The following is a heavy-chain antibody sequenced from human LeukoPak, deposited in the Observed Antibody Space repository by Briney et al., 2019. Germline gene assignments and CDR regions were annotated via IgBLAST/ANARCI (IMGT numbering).Heavy chain of an antibody. CDR1: GFTFSSYW. Sequence: GGSLSLSCAASGFTFSSYWMSWVRQAPGKGLEWVASIKQDGSEKYYVDSVKGRFTISRDNAKNSLYLQMNSLRAEDTAVYYCARAGAVTGTMGYFDYWGQGSLVTVSP. J-gene: IGHJ4*02. V-gene: IGHV3-7*03. CDR2: IKQDGSEK. D-gene: IGHD6-19*01. CDR3: ARAGAVTGTMGYFDY.